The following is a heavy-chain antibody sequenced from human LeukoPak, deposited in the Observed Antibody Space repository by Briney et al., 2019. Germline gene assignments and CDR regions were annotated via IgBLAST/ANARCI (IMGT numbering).Heavy chain of an antibody. CDR2: ISAYNGNT. CDR1: GYTFTSYG. J-gene: IGHJ4*02. D-gene: IGHD3-22*01. V-gene: IGHV1-18*01. Sequence: ASVKFSCKASGYTFTSYGISWVRQAPGQGLEWMGWISAYNGNTNYAQKLQGRVTMTTGTSTSTAYMELRSLRSDGTAVYYCARVISSRYYYDSSGYLYYFDYWGQGTLVTVSS. CDR3: ARVISSRYYYDSSGYLYYFDY.